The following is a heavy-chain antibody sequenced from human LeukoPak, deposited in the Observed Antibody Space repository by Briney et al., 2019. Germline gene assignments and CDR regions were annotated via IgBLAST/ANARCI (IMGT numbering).Heavy chain of an antibody. J-gene: IGHJ5*02. CDR1: GFTVSSNY. CDR2: ISGSGGST. Sequence: PGGSLRLSCAASGFTVSSNYMSWVRQAPGKGLEWVSAISGSGGSTYYADSVKGRFTISRDNSKNTLYLQMNSLRAEDTAVYYCAKDAPSYCSGGSCGNWFDPWGQGTLVTVSS. D-gene: IGHD2-15*01. V-gene: IGHV3-23*01. CDR3: AKDAPSYCSGGSCGNWFDP.